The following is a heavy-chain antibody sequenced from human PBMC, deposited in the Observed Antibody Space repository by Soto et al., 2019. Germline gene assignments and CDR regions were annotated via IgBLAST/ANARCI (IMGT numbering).Heavy chain of an antibody. CDR1: GFSFSTYA. CDR2: ISGSGGTT. D-gene: IGHD6-13*01. J-gene: IGHJ1*01. Sequence: GGSLRLSCAASGFSFSTYAMSWVRQAPGKGLEWVSGISGSGGTTYYADSVKGRFTISRDNSKNPLYLQVNSLRAEDTAVYYCAKDQAAAGTISRYFQHWGQGTLVTVSS. CDR3: AKDQAAAGTISRYFQH. V-gene: IGHV3-23*01.